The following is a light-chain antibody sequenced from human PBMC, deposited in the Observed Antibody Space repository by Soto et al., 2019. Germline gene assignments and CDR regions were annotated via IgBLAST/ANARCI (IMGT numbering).Light chain of an antibody. V-gene: IGLV1-44*01. CDR3: AAGDDSLNGVV. J-gene: IGLJ2*01. CDR2: SNN. CDR1: SSNIGSNT. Sequence: QSVLTQPPSASGTPGQRVTISCSGSSSNIGSNTVNWYPQLPGTAPKLLIYSNNQRPSGVPERFSGSKSGTSASLAISGLQSEDEADYYCAAGDDSLNGVVFGGRTQLTVL.